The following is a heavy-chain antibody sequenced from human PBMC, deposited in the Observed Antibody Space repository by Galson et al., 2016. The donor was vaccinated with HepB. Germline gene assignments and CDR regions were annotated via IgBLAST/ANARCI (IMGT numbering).Heavy chain of an antibody. CDR1: GASINSSNW. D-gene: IGHD2-2*01. J-gene: IGHJ5*01. CDR3: ARAPVVPGARMVFDS. V-gene: IGHV4-4*02. Sequence: SETLSLTCAVSGASINSSNWWTWVRQAPEKGLEWIGEIYHTGTSNNNPSLLSRFSMSIDNSRNHFSLNLNSVTAADTAVYYCARAPVVPGARMVFDSWGQGILVTVSS. CDR2: IYHTGTS.